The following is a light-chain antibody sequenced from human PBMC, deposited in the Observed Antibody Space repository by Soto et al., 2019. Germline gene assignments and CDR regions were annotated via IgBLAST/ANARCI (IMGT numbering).Light chain of an antibody. V-gene: IGLV1-47*01. J-gene: IGLJ3*02. CDR1: GSNIGSTY. Sequence: VLTQPPSASATPGQRVTISCSGSGSNIGSTYVDWYQQLPGAAPKLLIYRNNQRPSGVPDRFSGSKSGTSASLAISGLRSEDEADYHCASWDDSLNHWVFGGGTKLTVL. CDR3: ASWDDSLNHWV. CDR2: RNN.